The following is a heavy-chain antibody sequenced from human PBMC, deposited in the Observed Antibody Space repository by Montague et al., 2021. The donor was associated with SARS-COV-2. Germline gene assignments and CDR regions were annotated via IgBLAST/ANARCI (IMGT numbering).Heavy chain of an antibody. CDR2: IWYDGSNK. V-gene: IGHV3-33*01. CDR1: GFIFSNYG. Sequence: SLRLSCAAFGFIFSNYGMNWVRQAPGKGLEWVAVIWYDGSNKYYADSVKGRFTISRDNSKKMLYLQMNSLRAEDTAVYFCARDARRYCSGGFCLNWFDPWGQGTRVTVSS. CDR3: ARDARRYCSGGFCLNWFDP. J-gene: IGHJ5*02. D-gene: IGHD2-15*01.